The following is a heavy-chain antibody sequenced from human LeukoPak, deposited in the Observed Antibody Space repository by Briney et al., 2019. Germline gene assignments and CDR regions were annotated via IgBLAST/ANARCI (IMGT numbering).Heavy chain of an antibody. CDR2: ISGSGGST. V-gene: IGHV3-23*01. Sequence: PGGSLRLSCVASGFTFSSYAMSWVRQAPGKGLEWVSAISGSGGSTYYADSVKGRFTLSRDNSKNTLYLQMNSLRAEDTAVYYCAKGSSSWYYYYGMDVWGQGTTVTVSS. D-gene: IGHD6-13*01. CDR3: AKGSSSWYYYYGMDV. J-gene: IGHJ6*02. CDR1: GFTFSSYA.